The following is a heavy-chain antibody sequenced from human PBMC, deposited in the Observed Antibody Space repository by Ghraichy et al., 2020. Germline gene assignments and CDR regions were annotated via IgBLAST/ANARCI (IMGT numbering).Heavy chain of an antibody. V-gene: IGHV3-53*01. D-gene: IGHD6-19*01. Sequence: GGSLRLSCAASGFTVSSNYMSWVRQAPGKGLEWVSVIYSGGSTYYADSVKGRFTISRDNSKNTLYLQMNSLRAEDTAVYYCARGPPDTDYISGWYFPPSFDYWGQGTLVTVSS. J-gene: IGHJ4*02. CDR3: ARGPPDTDYISGWYFPPSFDY. CDR2: IYSGGST. CDR1: GFTVSSNY.